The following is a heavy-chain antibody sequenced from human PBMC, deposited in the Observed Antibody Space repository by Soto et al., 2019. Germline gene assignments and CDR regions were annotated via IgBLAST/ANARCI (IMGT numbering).Heavy chain of an antibody. D-gene: IGHD3-22*01. V-gene: IGHV3-23*01. CDR1: GFTFSSKA. CDR3: AKGNITMIVVVLDY. J-gene: IGHJ4*02. Sequence: GGSLRLSCAASGFTFSSKAMSWVRQAPGKGLEWVSAISGSGGNTYYADSVKGRFTISRDNSKNTLYLQMNSLRAEDTAIYYCAKGNITMIVVVLDYWGQGTLVTVSS. CDR2: ISGSGGNT.